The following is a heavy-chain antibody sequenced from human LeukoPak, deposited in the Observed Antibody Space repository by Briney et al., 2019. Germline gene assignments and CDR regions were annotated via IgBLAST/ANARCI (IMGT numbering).Heavy chain of an antibody. Sequence: PGGSLRLSCAGSGFTFSSYSMNWVRQAPGKGLEWVSSISTSSSTIYYADSVKDRFTISRDNAKNSLYLQMNSLRAEDTAVYYCARDRPQSYYYMDVWGKGTTVTVSS. V-gene: IGHV3-48*01. CDR1: GFTFSSYS. CDR2: ISTSSSTI. D-gene: IGHD6-19*01. CDR3: ARDRPQSYYYMDV. J-gene: IGHJ6*03.